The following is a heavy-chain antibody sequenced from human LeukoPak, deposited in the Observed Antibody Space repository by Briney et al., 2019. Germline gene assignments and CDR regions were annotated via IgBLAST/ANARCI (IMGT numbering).Heavy chain of an antibody. CDR1: GFTFSTYG. V-gene: IGHV3-33*01. CDR3: ARVLTVTFDS. CDR2: DGNVK. J-gene: IGHJ4*02. Sequence: GGSLRLSCAASGFTFSTYGMHWVRQAPGKGLEWVALDGNVKVYADSVKGRFTISRDNSKNTLYLELNSRRVEDTAVYYCARVLTVTFDSWGQGTLVTASS. D-gene: IGHD4-17*01.